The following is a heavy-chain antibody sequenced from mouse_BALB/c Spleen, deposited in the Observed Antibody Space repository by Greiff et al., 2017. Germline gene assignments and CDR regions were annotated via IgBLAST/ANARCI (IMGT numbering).Heavy chain of an antibody. J-gene: IGHJ3*01. CDR1: GFNITDSY. CDR3: ARWDRRQYCFAY. Sequence: VQLQQSGAELVKPGASVKLSCTASGFNITDSYMHWVKQRPEQGLEWIGRIDPANGNTKYDPKFQGKATITADTSSNTAYLQLSSLTSEDTAVYYCARWDRRQYCFAYWGQGTLVTVSA. CDR2: IDPANGNT. V-gene: IGHV14-3*02. D-gene: IGHD2-12*01.